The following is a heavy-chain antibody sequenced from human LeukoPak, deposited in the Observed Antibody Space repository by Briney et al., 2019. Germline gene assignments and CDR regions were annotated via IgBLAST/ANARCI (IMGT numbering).Heavy chain of an antibody. J-gene: IGHJ4*02. V-gene: IGHV3-30*02. Sequence: GGSLRLSCAASGIDFQYFWMSWVRQAPGKGLEWVAFIRYDGSNKYYADSVKGRFTISRDNSKNTLYLQMNSLRVEDTAVYYCATLPYYYDSSGSYYFDYWGQGTLVTVSS. CDR1: GIDFQYFW. CDR2: IRYDGSNK. D-gene: IGHD3-22*01. CDR3: ATLPYYYDSSGSYYFDY.